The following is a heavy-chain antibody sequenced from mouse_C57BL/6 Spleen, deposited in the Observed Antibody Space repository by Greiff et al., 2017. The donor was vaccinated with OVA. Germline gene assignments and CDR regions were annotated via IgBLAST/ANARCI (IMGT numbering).Heavy chain of an antibody. J-gene: IGHJ1*03. V-gene: IGHV6-3*01. CDR1: GFTFSNYW. Sequence: DVQLQESGGGLVQPGGSMKLSCVASGFTFSNYWMNWVRQSPEKGLEWVAQIRLKSDNYATHYAESVKGRFTISRDDSKSSVYLQMNNLRAEDTGIYYCTGGYEAWYFDVWGTGTTVTVSS. CDR3: TGGYEAWYFDV. D-gene: IGHD3-1*01. CDR2: IRLKSDNYAT.